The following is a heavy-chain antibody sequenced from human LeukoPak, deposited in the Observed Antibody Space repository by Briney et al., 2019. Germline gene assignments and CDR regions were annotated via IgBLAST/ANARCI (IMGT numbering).Heavy chain of an antibody. V-gene: IGHV1-3*01. Sequence: ASVKVSCKASGYSFTSYTMHWVRQAPGQRPGWMGWFNAGNGNTKYSQKFQGRVTITRDTSANTAYMELSSLRSEDTAVYYCARQPPPNMAGFFYYGMDVWGQGTTVTVSS. CDR1: GYSFTSYT. CDR2: FNAGNGNT. CDR3: ARQPPPNMAGFFYYGMDV. J-gene: IGHJ6*02. D-gene: IGHD6-19*01.